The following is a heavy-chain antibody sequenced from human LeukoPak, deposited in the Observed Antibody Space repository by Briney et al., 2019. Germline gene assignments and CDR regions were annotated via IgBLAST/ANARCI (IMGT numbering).Heavy chain of an antibody. D-gene: IGHD4-23*01. V-gene: IGHV4-31*03. CDR3: ARDTADYGGNGIDY. CDR1: GGSISSGGYY. J-gene: IGHJ4*02. CDR2: IYYSGST. Sequence: PSQTLYLTCTVSGGSISSGGYYWSWIRQHPGKGLEWIGYIYYSGSTYYNPSLKSRVTISVGTSKNQFSLKLSSVTAADTAVYYCARDTADYGGNGIDYWGQGTLVTVSS.